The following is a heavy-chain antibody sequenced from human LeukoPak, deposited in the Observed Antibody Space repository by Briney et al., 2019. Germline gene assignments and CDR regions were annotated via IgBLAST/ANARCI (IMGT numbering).Heavy chain of an antibody. CDR3: AKARRGGWYQSPFDY. V-gene: IGHV3-9*01. CDR1: GFTFDDYA. D-gene: IGHD6-19*01. J-gene: IGHJ4*02. CDR2: ISWNSGSI. Sequence: GGSLRLSCAAFGFTFDDYAMHWVRQAPGKGLEWVSGISWNSGSIGYADSVKGRFTISRDNAKNSLYLQMNSLRAEDTALYYCAKARRGGWYQSPFDYWGQGTLVTVSS.